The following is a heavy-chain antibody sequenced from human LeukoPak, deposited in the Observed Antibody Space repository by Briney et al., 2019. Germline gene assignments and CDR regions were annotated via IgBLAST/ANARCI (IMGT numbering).Heavy chain of an antibody. CDR1: GYTFTGYY. Sequence: ASVKVSCKASGYTFTGYYMHWVRQAPGQGLEWMGWINPNSGGTNYAQKFQGRVTMTRDTSISTAYMELSSLRSEDTAVYYCARGGYDGYYYYGMDVWGQGTTVTVSS. D-gene: IGHD5-12*01. J-gene: IGHJ6*02. CDR3: ARGGYDGYYYYGMDV. V-gene: IGHV1-2*02. CDR2: INPNSGGT.